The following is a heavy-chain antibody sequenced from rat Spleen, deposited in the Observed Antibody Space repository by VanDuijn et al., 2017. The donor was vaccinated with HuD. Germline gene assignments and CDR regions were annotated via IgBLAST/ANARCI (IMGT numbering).Heavy chain of an antibody. CDR3: ARHTTNYGLFGY. CDR1: GFTFSNYG. D-gene: IGHD1-11*01. CDR2: ISPSGGTT. V-gene: IGHV5-19*01. Sequence: EVQMVESGGGLVQPGRSLKLSCAASGFTFSNYGMHWIRQAPTKGLEWVASISPSGGTTYYRDSVKGRFTISRDNEKVTLYLQMDSLRSEDTATYYCARHTTNYGLFGYWGQGVMVTVSS. J-gene: IGHJ2*01.